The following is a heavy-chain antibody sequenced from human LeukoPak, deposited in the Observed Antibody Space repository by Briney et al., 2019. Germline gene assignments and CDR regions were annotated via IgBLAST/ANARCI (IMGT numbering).Heavy chain of an antibody. Sequence: SVKVSCKASGGTFSSYAISWVRQASGQGLEWMGGIIPIFGTANYAQKFQGRVTITTDESTSTAYMELSSLRSEDTAVYYCARVYLMNYYDSSGYYDYWGQGTLVTVSS. CDR3: ARVYLMNYYDSSGYYDY. V-gene: IGHV1-69*05. CDR1: GGTFSSYA. J-gene: IGHJ4*02. D-gene: IGHD3-22*01. CDR2: IIPIFGTA.